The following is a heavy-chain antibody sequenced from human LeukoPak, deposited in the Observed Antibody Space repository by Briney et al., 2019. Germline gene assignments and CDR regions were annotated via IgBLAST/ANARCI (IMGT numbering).Heavy chain of an antibody. CDR3: ARVAAKTVDY. CDR1: GGSIGRSSYY. CDR2: IYYSGST. V-gene: IGHV4-39*07. Sequence: SETLSLTCTVSGGSIGRSSYYWGWIRQPPGTGLEWIGSIYYSGSTDYNPSLKSRVPISVDMSKNQFSLKLSSVTAADTALYYCARVAAKTVDYWGQGTLVTVSS. D-gene: IGHD2-15*01. J-gene: IGHJ4*02.